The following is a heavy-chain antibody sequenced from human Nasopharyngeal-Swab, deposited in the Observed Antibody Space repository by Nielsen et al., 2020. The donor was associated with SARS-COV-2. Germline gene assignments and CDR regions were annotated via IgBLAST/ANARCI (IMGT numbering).Heavy chain of an antibody. CDR3: ARAPHYTSGWYQFDT. CDR1: GGSISSFY. Sequence: SETLSLTCTVSGGSISSFYWTWMRQPPGKGLEWIGYVYYTGSTRYNPSLKSRLTISVDTSKNQFSLKLTSMTAADTAVYFCARAPHYTSGWYQFDTWGQGTLVSVSS. V-gene: IGHV4-59*01. J-gene: IGHJ5*02. D-gene: IGHD6-19*01. CDR2: VYYTGST.